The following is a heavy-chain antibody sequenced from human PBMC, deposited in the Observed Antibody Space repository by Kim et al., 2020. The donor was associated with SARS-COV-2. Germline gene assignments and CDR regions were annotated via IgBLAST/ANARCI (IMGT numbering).Heavy chain of an antibody. D-gene: IGHD4-17*01. CDR1: GGSISSGGYY. V-gene: IGHV4-31*03. Sequence: SETLSLTCTVSGGSISSGGYYWSWIRQHPGKGLEWIGCIYYSGSTYYNPSLNSRVTISVDTSKNQFSLKVRSVTAADTAVYYCARAWDYGDYGWGYWGQGTLVTVSS. CDR3: ARAWDYGDYGWGY. J-gene: IGHJ4*02. CDR2: IYYSGST.